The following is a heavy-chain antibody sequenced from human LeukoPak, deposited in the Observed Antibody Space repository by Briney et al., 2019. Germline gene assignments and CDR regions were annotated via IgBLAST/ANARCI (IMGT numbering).Heavy chain of an antibody. CDR1: GDSISSYY. J-gene: IGHJ4*02. Sequence: PSETLSLTCTVSGDSISSYYWSWIRQPPGKGLEWIGYIFYSGSTNYNPSLKSRVTISVDTSKNQFSLRLSSVTAADTAVYYCARDRVVVPAAFDYWGQGTLVTVSS. D-gene: IGHD2-2*01. CDR2: IFYSGST. CDR3: ARDRVVVPAAFDY. V-gene: IGHV4-59*01.